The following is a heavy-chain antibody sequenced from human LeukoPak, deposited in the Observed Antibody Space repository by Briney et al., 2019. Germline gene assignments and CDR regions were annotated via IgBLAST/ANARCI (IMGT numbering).Heavy chain of an antibody. Sequence: ASVKVSCKASGGTFSSYAISWVRQAPGQGLEWMGRIIPILGIANYAQKFQGRVTITADKSTSTAYMELSSLRSEDTAVYYCARKQPYPNHDAFDIWGQGTMVTVSS. D-gene: IGHD6-13*01. J-gene: IGHJ3*02. CDR3: ARKQPYPNHDAFDI. V-gene: IGHV1-69*04. CDR1: GGTFSSYA. CDR2: IIPILGIA.